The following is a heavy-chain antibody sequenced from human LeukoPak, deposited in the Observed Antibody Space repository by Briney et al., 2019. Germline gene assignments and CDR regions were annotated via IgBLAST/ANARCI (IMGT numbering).Heavy chain of an antibody. CDR2: ISAYNGNT. V-gene: IGHV1-18*01. Sequence: HRASVKVSCKASGYTFTSYGISWVRQAPGQGLEWMGWISAYNGNTNYAQKLQGRVTMTTDTSTSTAYMELRSLRSDDTAVYYCARTSGPTDDYDILTGCWRYYFDYWGQGTLVTVSS. J-gene: IGHJ4*02. CDR1: GYTFTSYG. CDR3: ARTSGPTDDYDILTGCWRYYFDY. D-gene: IGHD3-9*01.